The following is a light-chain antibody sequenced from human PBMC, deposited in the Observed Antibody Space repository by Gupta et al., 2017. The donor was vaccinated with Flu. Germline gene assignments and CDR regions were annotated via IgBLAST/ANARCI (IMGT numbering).Light chain of an antibody. CDR3: QKYNSDPPGFT. J-gene: IGKJ3*01. V-gene: IGKV1-27*01. Sequence: DIQMTQSPSSLSASVGDRVTITCRASQGISNYLAWYQQKPGKVPKLLIYAASTLQSVVPSRFSGSGDGTDFTLTISSLQPEDVATYYCQKYNSDPPGFTFGPGTKVDIK. CDR2: AAS. CDR1: QGISNY.